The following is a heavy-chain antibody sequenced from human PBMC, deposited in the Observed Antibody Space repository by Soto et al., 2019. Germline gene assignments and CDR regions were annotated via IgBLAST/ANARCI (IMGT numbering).Heavy chain of an antibody. J-gene: IGHJ3*02. CDR1: GFTFSSYG. Sequence: GGSLRLSCAASGFTFSSYGMHWVRQAPGKGLEWVAVIWYDGSNKYYADSVKGRFTISRDNSKNTLYLQMNSLRAEDTAVYYCARGWREITFGGVIVDRLPDAFDIWGQGTMVTVSS. D-gene: IGHD3-16*02. CDR2: IWYDGSNK. CDR3: ARGWREITFGGVIVDRLPDAFDI. V-gene: IGHV3-33*01.